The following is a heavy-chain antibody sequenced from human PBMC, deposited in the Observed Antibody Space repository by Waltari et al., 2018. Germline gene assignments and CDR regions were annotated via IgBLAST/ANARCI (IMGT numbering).Heavy chain of an antibody. CDR3: ARGRELQGAFDI. CDR2: INHSGST. D-gene: IGHD1-7*01. CDR1: GGSFSGYY. V-gene: IGHV4-34*01. J-gene: IGHJ3*02. Sequence: QVQLQQWGAGLLKPSETLSLTCAVYGGSFSGYYWSWIRQPPGKGLEWIGEINHSGSTNYNPSLKIRVTISVDTSKNQFSLKLSSVTAADTAVYYCARGRELQGAFDIWGQGTMVTVSS.